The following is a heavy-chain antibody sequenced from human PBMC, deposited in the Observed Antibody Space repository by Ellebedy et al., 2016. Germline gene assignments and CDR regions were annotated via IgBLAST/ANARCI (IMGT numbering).Heavy chain of an antibody. CDR2: VSYDERSS. CDR3: ARGTDGSSSWFGGVYDL. Sequence: GGSLRLSCAASGFSFSVYAFHWVRQGPGKGLEWVAVVSYDERSSYYADSVKGRFRISRDNSKNILYLQMNSLRPEDTAVYYCARGTDGSSSWFGGVYDLWGLGTMVTVS. D-gene: IGHD6-13*01. V-gene: IGHV3-30*04. J-gene: IGHJ3*01. CDR1: GFSFSVYA.